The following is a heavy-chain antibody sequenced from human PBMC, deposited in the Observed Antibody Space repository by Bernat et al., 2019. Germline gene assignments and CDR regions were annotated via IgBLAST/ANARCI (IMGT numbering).Heavy chain of an antibody. CDR2: IYSGGST. CDR1: GFTVSSNY. CDR3: ARLFFTMVRGVIIQAWFDP. Sequence: EVQLVESGGGLVQPGGSLRLSCAASGFTVSSNYMSWVRQAPGKGLEWVSVIYSGGSTYYADSVKGRFTISRDNSKNTLYLQMNSLRAEDTAVYYCARLFFTMVRGVIIQAWFDPWGQGTLVTVSS. D-gene: IGHD3-10*01. V-gene: IGHV3-66*04. J-gene: IGHJ5*02.